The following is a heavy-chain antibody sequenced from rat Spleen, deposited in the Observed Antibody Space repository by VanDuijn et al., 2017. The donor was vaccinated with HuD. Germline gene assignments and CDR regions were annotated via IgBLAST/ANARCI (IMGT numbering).Heavy chain of an antibody. CDR3: TRDRAMD. V-gene: IGHV2-63*01. D-gene: IGHD1-3*01. Sequence: QVELKESGPGLVQPSETLSLTCTVSGFSVTSYSVSWVRQSSGKGPEWMGRMWYTGDTAYNSALKSRLSISRDTSKSQVFLKMNSRQTEDTAIYYCTRDRAMDWGQGVMVTVSS. J-gene: IGHJ2*01. CDR1: GFSVTSYS. CDR2: MWYTGDT.